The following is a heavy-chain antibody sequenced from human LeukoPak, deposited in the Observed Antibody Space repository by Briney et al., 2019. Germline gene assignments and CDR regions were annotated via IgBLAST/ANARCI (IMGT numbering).Heavy chain of an antibody. CDR1: GFTFSSYA. V-gene: IGHV3-30-3*01. D-gene: IGHD5-12*01. Sequence: PGGSLRLSCAASGFTFSSYAMHWVRQAPGKGLEWVAVISYDGSNKYYADSVKGRFTISRDNSKNTLYLQMNSLRAEDTAVYYCAKDMRRGYDVVGDLFDYWGQGTLVTVSS. CDR3: AKDMRRGYDVVGDLFDY. J-gene: IGHJ4*02. CDR2: ISYDGSNK.